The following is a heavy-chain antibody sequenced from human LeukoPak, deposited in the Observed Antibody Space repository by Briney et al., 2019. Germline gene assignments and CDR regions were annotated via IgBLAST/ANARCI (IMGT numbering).Heavy chain of an antibody. J-gene: IGHJ4*02. Sequence: GGSLRLSCAASGFTFTSYAMHWVRQAPGEGLEWVAVISYDGSNKYYADSVKGRFTISRDNSKNTLYLQMNSLRAEDTAVYYCAKKGDGPLSGTFDYWGQGTLVTVSS. CDR1: GFTFTSYA. D-gene: IGHD1-14*01. V-gene: IGHV3-30-3*02. CDR2: ISYDGSNK. CDR3: AKKGDGPLSGTFDY.